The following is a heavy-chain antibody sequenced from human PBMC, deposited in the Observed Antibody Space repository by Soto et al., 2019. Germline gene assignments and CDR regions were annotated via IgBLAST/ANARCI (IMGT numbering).Heavy chain of an antibody. V-gene: IGHV1-3*01. D-gene: IGHD3-3*01. J-gene: IGHJ4*02. CDR2: INAGEGKT. CDR3: ARVLLFLTIFGVAHPGFY. Sequence: ASVKVSCKASGYPFPNYGIHWVRQAPGQGLEWVGWINAGEGKTRYSHKFQGRATITSDQSANTAYMELSSLKSEDTAVYYCARVLLFLTIFGVAHPGFYWGQGTLVTVSS. CDR1: GYPFPNYG.